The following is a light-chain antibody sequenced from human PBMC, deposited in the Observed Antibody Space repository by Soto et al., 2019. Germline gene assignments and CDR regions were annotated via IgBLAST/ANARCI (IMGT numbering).Light chain of an antibody. V-gene: IGKV4-1*01. Sequence: DIVMTQSPDSLAVSLGERATINCKSSQSVLYSSNNKNYLAWYQQRPGQPPKLLIYWASTRESGVPDRFSGSGSGTDFTLTSTSLQAEDVAVDYCQQDESTPPTFGQGTKVEIK. CDR2: WAS. CDR3: QQDESTPPT. CDR1: QSVLYSSNNKNY. J-gene: IGKJ2*01.